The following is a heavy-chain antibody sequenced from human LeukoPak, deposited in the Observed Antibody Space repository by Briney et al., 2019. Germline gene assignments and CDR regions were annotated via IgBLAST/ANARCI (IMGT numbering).Heavy chain of an antibody. D-gene: IGHD2-21*02. Sequence: PGGSLRPSCAASGFTFSNYAMSWVRQAAGKGLEWVSGISGSGDSTYYADSAKGRFTISRDNAKNSLYLQMNSLRAEDTAVYYCARDLVVVVTASTAFDYWGQGTLVTVSS. J-gene: IGHJ4*02. CDR1: GFTFSNYA. CDR3: ARDLVVVVTASTAFDY. CDR2: ISGSGDST. V-gene: IGHV3-23*01.